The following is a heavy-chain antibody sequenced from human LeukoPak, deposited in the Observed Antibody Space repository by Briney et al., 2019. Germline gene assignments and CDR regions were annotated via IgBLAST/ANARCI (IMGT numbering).Heavy chain of an antibody. J-gene: IGHJ4*02. V-gene: IGHV3-48*03. CDR3: ARKYCSTTSCLFDN. D-gene: IGHD2-2*01. Sequence: GGSLRLSCAASGFTFSSYEMNWVRQAPGKGLQWVSDISSSGTTIYYADSVKGRFTISRDNAKNSLYLQMNSLRAEDTAVCYCARKYCSTTSCLFDNWGQGTLVTVSS. CDR1: GFTFSSYE. CDR2: ISSSGTTI.